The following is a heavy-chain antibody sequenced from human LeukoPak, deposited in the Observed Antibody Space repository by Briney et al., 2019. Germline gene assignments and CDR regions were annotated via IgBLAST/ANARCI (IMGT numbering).Heavy chain of an antibody. CDR3: ARDPLGGGMDV. J-gene: IGHJ6*02. CDR2: TYYRSKWYN. Sequence: SQTLSLTCAISGDSVSSINGAWNWIRQSPSRGLEWLGRTYYRSKWYNDYVESMKGRITINPDTSKNQFSLQLNSGTPGDTAVYYCARDPLGGGMDVWGQGPTVTVSS. V-gene: IGHV6-1*01. D-gene: IGHD3-16*01. CDR1: GDSVSSINGA.